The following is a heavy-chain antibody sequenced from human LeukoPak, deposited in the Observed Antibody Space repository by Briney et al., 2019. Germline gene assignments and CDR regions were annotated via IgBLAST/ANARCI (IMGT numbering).Heavy chain of an antibody. D-gene: IGHD2-2*01. J-gene: IGHJ6*02. CDR2: SSGSGGST. V-gene: IGHV3-23*01. CDR1: GFTFRRYA. CDR3: VKNERIVVVPAAMSGYYYGMDV. Sequence: GGSLTLSCPASGFTFRRYAMSWVRQAPGKGLEWVSASSGSGGSTYSADSVKGRFTISRDNSKNTLYLQMNSLRAEDTAVYYCVKNERIVVVPAAMSGYYYGMDVWGQGTTVTVSS.